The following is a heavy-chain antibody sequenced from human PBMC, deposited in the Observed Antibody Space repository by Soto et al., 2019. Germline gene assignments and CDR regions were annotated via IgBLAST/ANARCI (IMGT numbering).Heavy chain of an antibody. CDR2: IYYSGNA. D-gene: IGHD5-12*01. J-gene: IGHJ5*02. V-gene: IGHV4-39*07. CDR1: DDSTNSDKYY. Sequence: PSETLSLTCSVSDDSTNSDKYYWGWIRQPPGKGLEWIGNIYYSGNAYYNPSLQSRVTISLDTPKSQFSLKLTSVTAADTAVYYCARGVATIGPWGQGTLVTVSS. CDR3: ARGVATIGP.